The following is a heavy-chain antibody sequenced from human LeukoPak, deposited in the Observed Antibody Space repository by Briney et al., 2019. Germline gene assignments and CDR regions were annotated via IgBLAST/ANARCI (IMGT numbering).Heavy chain of an antibody. J-gene: IGHJ4*02. Sequence: GGSLRLSCAASGFTFSSYPMHWVRQAPGKGLEYVAAISPTGGTTFYANSVKGRFTVSRDNSKNTLYLQMGSLRADDMAVCYCARKPAGGPSGVYDYWGQGTLVTVSS. CDR1: GFTFSSYP. CDR3: ARKPAGGPSGVYDY. D-gene: IGHD3-10*01. V-gene: IGHV3-64*01. CDR2: ISPTGGTT.